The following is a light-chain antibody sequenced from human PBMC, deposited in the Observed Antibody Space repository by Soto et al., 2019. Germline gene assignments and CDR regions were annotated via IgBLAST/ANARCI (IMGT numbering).Light chain of an antibody. CDR2: GAS. V-gene: IGKV3-20*01. CDR3: QHYGSLPRSWT. CDR1: QSVSSSF. J-gene: IGKJ1*01. Sequence: VLTQSPDTLSLSPGERATLSCRASQSVSSSFLSWYQQKPGQAPRLLIYGASSRATGISERFSGSGSGTDFTLTIARLEPEDFAVYYCQHYGSLPRSWTFGQGTKVDIK.